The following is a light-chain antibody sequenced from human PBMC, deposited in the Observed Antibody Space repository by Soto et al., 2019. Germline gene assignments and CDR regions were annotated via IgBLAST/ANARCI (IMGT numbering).Light chain of an antibody. CDR2: RNN. Sequence: QAVVTQPPSASGTPGQRVTISCSGSSSNIGSNYVYWYQQLPGTAPKLLIYRNNQRPSGVPDRFSGSKSGTSASLAISGLRSEDEADYYCAAWDDSLSGSLYVFGTGTKVTVL. CDR3: AAWDDSLSGSLYV. V-gene: IGLV1-47*01. CDR1: SSNIGSNY. J-gene: IGLJ1*01.